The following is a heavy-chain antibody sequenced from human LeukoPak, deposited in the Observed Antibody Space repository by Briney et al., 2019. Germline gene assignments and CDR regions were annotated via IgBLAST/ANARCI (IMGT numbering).Heavy chain of an antibody. Sequence: PGGSLRLSCAASGFTFSCCNFIWVRQAPGKGLEWVSYISTSSATIYYADSVKGRFTISRDNAKNSLYLQMNSLRAEDTAVYYCARYVVEGLLWFGELSSLFPDYWGQGTLVTVSS. J-gene: IGHJ4*02. CDR2: ISTSSATI. CDR3: ARYVVEGLLWFGELSSLFPDY. D-gene: IGHD3-10*01. CDR1: GFTFSCCN. V-gene: IGHV3-48*04.